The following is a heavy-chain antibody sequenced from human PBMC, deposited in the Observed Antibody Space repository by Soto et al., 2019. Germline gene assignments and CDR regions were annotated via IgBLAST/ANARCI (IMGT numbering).Heavy chain of an antibody. D-gene: IGHD3-16*01. V-gene: IGHV3-74*01. J-gene: IGHJ5*02. CDR1: GFTFSNYW. Sequence: EVPLVESGGDLVQPGGSLRLSCAASGFTFSNYWMHWVRQAPGKGLMWVSRINTDGSRATYADSVQGRFGISRDNAKNTVYLQMNSLRAEDTAVYYCARVKLGSDDCFDPWGQGTLVTVSS. CDR2: INTDGSRA. CDR3: ARVKLGSDDCFDP.